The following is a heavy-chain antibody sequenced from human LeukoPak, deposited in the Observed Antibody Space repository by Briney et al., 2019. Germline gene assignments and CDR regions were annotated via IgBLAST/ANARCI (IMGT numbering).Heavy chain of an antibody. V-gene: IGHV3-21*01. D-gene: IGHD2-2*01. Sequence: GSLRLSCAASGFTFSSYSMNWVRQAPGKGLEWVSSISSSSSYIYYADSVKGRFTISRDNAKNSLYLQMNSLRAEDTAVYYCARVGTSYYGMDVWGQGTTVTVSS. CDR1: GFTFSSYS. CDR2: ISSSSSYI. CDR3: ARVGTSYYGMDV. J-gene: IGHJ6*02.